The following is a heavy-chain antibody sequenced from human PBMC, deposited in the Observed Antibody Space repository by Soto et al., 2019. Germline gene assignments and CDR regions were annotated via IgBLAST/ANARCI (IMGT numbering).Heavy chain of an antibody. CDR3: TTDSYSTIIIVRFDY. J-gene: IGHJ4*01. Sequence: GWSLRLSCAASGFPFPNAWMNWVRQAPGKGLEWVGRIKSTIDGGTTDYAEPVKGRFAISRDDSNNMVYLQMNSLKIEDTAVYYCTTDSYSTIIIVRFDYWGHGTLVTVSS. CDR2: IKSTIDGGTT. D-gene: IGHD3-22*01. CDR1: GFPFPNAW. V-gene: IGHV3-15*07.